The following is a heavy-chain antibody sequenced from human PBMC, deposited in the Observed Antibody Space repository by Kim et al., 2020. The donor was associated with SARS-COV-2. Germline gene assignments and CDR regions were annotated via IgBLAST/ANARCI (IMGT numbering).Heavy chain of an antibody. V-gene: IGHV3-74*01. D-gene: IGHD6-19*01. CDR1: GFTFSSYW. J-gene: IGHJ5*02. CDR3: AATSGIAVRFDP. CDR2: INSDGSST. Sequence: GGSLRLSCAASGFTFSSYWMHWVRQAPGKGLVWVSRINSDGSSTSYADSVKGRFTISRDNAKNTLYLQMNSLRAEDTAVYYCAATSGIAVRFDPWGQGTLVTVSS.